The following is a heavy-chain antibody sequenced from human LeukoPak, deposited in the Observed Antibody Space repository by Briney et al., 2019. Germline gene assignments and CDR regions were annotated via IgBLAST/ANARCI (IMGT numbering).Heavy chain of an antibody. J-gene: IGHJ3*02. Sequence: GASVKVSCKPSGYMFSDYGISWVRQAPGQGLEWMGGISTYSGNTNYAQNLRDRVSMTRDTSTSTVYMESRSLRSDDTAVYYCARDQGGGWFGESDSFDIWGQGTRLTVSS. V-gene: IGHV1-18*01. D-gene: IGHD3-10*01. CDR2: ISTYSGNT. CDR1: GYMFSDYG. CDR3: ARDQGGGWFGESDSFDI.